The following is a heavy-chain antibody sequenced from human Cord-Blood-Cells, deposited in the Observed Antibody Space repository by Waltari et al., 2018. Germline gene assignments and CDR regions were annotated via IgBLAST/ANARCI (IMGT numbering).Heavy chain of an antibody. CDR3: AKEIGRSVQGGY. V-gene: IGHV3-23*01. D-gene: IGHD1-1*01. J-gene: IGHJ4*02. Sequence: EVQLLESGGGLVQPGGSLRLSCAASGFTFSSYAMRWVRQAPGEGLEWVSAISGSGGSTYYADSVKGRFTISRDNSKNTLYLQMNSLRAEDTAVYYCAKEIGRSVQGGYWGQGTLVTVSS. CDR2: ISGSGGST. CDR1: GFTFSSYA.